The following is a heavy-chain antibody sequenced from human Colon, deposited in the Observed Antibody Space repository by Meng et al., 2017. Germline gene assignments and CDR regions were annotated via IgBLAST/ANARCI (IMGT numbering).Heavy chain of an antibody. Sequence: ITSNEFRPQRVKPTQTRTLTCTISGLSLSTRGVGVGWIRQPPGKALEWLAVIYWDDDKRYSPSLKTRVTITKDTSKNQVVLTMTNMDPVDTATYYCARKGALEPLDYWGQGTLVTVSS. J-gene: IGHJ4*02. D-gene: IGHD1-1*01. CDR2: IYWDDDK. V-gene: IGHV2-5*02. CDR1: GLSLSTRGVG. CDR3: ARKGALEPLDY.